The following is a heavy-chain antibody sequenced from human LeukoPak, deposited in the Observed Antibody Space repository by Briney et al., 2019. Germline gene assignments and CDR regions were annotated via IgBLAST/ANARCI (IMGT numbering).Heavy chain of an antibody. V-gene: IGHV3-15*01. J-gene: IGHJ4*02. CDR1: GLTFSNAW. CDR3: TTVKVRTGSFDY. CDR2: IKSKTDGGTT. Sequence: GGSLRLSCAASGLTFSNAWMNWVRQAPGKGLEWVGRIKSKTDGGTTDYAAPVKGRFTISRDDSKNTLYLQMNNLETEDTAVYYCTTVKVRTGSFDYWGQGTLVTVSS. D-gene: IGHD3-9*01.